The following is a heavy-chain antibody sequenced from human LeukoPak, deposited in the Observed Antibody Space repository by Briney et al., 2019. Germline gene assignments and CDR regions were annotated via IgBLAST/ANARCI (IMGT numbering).Heavy chain of an antibody. CDR1: GFTFSSYA. V-gene: IGHV3-23*01. CDR3: AKDFLSGMDV. CDR2: ISGSSGST. Sequence: EGSLRLSCAASGFTFSSYAMSWVRQAPGKGLEWVSAISGSSGSTYYADSVKGRFTISRDNSKNTLYLQMNSLRAEDTAVYYCAKDFLSGMDVWGQGTTVTVSS. J-gene: IGHJ6*02.